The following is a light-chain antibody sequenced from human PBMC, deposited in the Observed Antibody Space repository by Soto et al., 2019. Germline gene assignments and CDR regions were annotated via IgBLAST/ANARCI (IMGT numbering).Light chain of an antibody. J-gene: IGLJ1*01. V-gene: IGLV2-11*01. CDR2: DVS. CDR1: SSDVGTYDF. CDR3: CLYAVTFYV. Sequence: QSVLTQPRSVSGSPGQSVTISCTGTSSDVGTYDFVSWYQQHPGKAPRLMIFDVSERPLGVPDRVSGSKSGNTASLTISGLQAEDEADYYCCLYAVTFYVFGTGTKVTVL.